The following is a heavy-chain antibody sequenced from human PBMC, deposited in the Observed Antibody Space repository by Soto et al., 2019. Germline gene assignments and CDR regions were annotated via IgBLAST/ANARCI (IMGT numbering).Heavy chain of an antibody. CDR3: TTGQVAGTRDY. V-gene: IGHV3-15*01. D-gene: IGHD6-19*01. CDR2: IKSKTDGGTT. CDR1: GFTFSNAW. J-gene: IGHJ4*02. Sequence: EVQLVESGGGLVKPGGSLRLSCAASGFTFSNAWMSWVRQPPGKGLEWVGRIKSKTDGGTTDYVAAVKGRFIISRDDSKNMVYLQMNSLKTEDTAMYYCTTGQVAGTRDYWGQGTLVTVSA.